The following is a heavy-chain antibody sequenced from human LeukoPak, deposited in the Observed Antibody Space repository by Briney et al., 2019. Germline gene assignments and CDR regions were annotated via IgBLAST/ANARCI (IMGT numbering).Heavy chain of an antibody. J-gene: IGHJ4*02. CDR2: IKSKTDGGTT. V-gene: IGHV3-15*01. Sequence: SWVRQAPGKGLEWVGRIKSKTDGGTTDYAAPVKGRFTISRDDSKNTLYLQMNSLKTEDTAVYYCTTWGSWAYFDYWGQGTLVTVSS. D-gene: IGHD7-27*01. CDR3: TTWGSWAYFDY.